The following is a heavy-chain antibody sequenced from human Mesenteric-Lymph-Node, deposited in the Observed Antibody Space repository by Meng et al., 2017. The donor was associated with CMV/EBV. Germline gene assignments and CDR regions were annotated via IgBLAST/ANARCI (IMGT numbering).Heavy chain of an antibody. J-gene: IGHJ4*02. CDR1: GFTFSNAW. CDR2: LYSGGTT. CDR3: ARAPGRYSGYLH. D-gene: IGHD5-12*01. V-gene: IGHV3-66*01. Sequence: GESLKISCAASGFTFSNAWMSWVRQAPGKGLEWVSILYSGGTTYYADSVMGRFTISRDNSKNTLYLQMNSLRAEDTAVYYCARAPGRYSGYLHWGQGTLVTVSS.